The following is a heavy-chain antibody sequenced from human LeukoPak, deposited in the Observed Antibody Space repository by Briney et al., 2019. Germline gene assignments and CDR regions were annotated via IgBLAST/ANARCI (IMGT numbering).Heavy chain of an antibody. V-gene: IGHV1-18*01. J-gene: IGHJ4*02. CDR3: ARWAATYGSGSPSGDY. CDR1: GYIFTSYG. D-gene: IGHD3-10*01. CDR2: ISGYNGNT. Sequence: ASVNVSCKASGYIFTSYGITWVRQAPGQGLEWMGWISGYNGNTNYAQKLQGRVTMTTDTSTSTTYMELRSLRPDDTAVYYCARWAATYGSGSPSGDYWGQGTLVTVSS.